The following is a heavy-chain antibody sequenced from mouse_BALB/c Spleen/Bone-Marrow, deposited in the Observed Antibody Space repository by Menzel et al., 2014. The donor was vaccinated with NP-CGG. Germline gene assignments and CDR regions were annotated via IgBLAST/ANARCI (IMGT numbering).Heavy chain of an antibody. Sequence: VQLKESGPDPVKPSQSLSLTCTVTGYSIASGYSWHWIRQFPGNKLEWMGYIHYSGITNYNPSLKSRISITRDTSKNPFFLQLNSVTNEDTATYYCARRYGNYGFFDYWSQGTTLTVSS. CDR1: GYSIASGYS. J-gene: IGHJ2*01. CDR3: ARRYGNYGFFDY. D-gene: IGHD2-1*01. CDR2: IHYSGIT. V-gene: IGHV3-1*02.